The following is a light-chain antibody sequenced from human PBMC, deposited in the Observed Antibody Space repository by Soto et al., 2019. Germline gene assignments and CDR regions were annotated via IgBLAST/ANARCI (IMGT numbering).Light chain of an antibody. J-gene: IGKJ3*01. V-gene: IGKV1-5*03. CDR2: KAS. Sequence: DIQMTQSPSTLSASVGDRVTINCLASHSIKNWVAWYQQKPGEAPKLLIYKASNLESGVPSRFSVSGSGTECTLSIICLQPDDVATYYCQQYSSYSQFTFGPGTKVDIK. CDR1: HSIKNW. CDR3: QQYSSYSQFT.